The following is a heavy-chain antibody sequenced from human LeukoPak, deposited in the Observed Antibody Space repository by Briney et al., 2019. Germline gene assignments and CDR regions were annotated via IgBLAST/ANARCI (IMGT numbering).Heavy chain of an antibody. CDR3: ARGARTRRRDNSGPFDI. J-gene: IGHJ3*02. V-gene: IGHV4-59*01. Sequence: SSETLSLTCTVSGGSMSSYYWSWIRQPPGKELQWIGYIYHSGSTNHNPSLKSRVTISLDWSKNQFTLKLKSVTAADTAVYYCARGARTRRRDNSGPFDIWGQGTKVTVSS. D-gene: IGHD3-22*01. CDR2: IYHSGST. CDR1: GGSMSSYY.